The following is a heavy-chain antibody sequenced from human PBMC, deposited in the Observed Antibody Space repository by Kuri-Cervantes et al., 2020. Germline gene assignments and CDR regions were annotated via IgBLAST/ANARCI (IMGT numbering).Heavy chain of an antibody. CDR1: GYSLTSYW. D-gene: IGHD5-24*01. V-gene: IGHV5-51*01. CDR3: ARQGRDGYNFYGY. J-gene: IGHJ4*02. CDR2: IYPGDSDT. Sequence: KVSCKGSGYSLTSYWIGWVRQMPGKGLEWMGIIYPGDSDTRYSPSFQGQVTISADKSISTAYLQWSSLKASDTAMYYCARQGRDGYNFYGYWGQGTLVTVSS.